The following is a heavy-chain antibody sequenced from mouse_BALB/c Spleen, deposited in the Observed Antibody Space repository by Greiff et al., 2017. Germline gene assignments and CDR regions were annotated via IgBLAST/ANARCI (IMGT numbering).Heavy chain of an antibody. CDR1: GFTFNTYA. V-gene: IGHV10-1*02. D-gene: IGHD2-12*01. J-gene: IGHJ3*01. Sequence: EVKLMESGGGLVQPKGSLKLSCAASGFTFNTYAMNWVRQAPGKGLEWVARIRSKSNNYATYYADSVKDRFTISRDDSQSMLYLQMNNLKTEDTAMYYCVSYDWAWFAYWGQGTLVTVSA. CDR3: VSYDWAWFAY. CDR2: IRSKSNNYAT.